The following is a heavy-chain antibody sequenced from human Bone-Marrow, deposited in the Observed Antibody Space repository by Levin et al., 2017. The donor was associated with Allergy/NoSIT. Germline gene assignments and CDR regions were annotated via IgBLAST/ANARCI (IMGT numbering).Heavy chain of an antibody. J-gene: IGHJ4*02. CDR3: ATRGGTARPPPLDF. CDR2: IKQDGSEK. CDR1: GFTFSNYW. V-gene: IGHV3-7*01. Sequence: PGGSLRLSCAASGFTFSNYWMTWVRQTPGKGLEWVANIKQDGSEKYYVDSVKGRFTISRDNAENSLYLQMNSLRAEDTAVYYCATRGGTARPPPLDFWGQGTLVTVSS. D-gene: IGHD6-6*01.